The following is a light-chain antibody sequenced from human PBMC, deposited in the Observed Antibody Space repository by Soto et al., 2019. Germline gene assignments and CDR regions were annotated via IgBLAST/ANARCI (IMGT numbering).Light chain of an antibody. J-gene: IGLJ1*01. CDR3: SSYTNINTRGCV. CDR1: SGDIGSYNR. V-gene: IGLV2-14*01. Sequence: QSVLTQPASVSGSPGQSITISCTGTSGDIGSYNRVSWYQQHPGKAPKLIIYEVTDRPSGVSNRFSGSKSGNTASLTISGLQAEDEAEYYCSSYTNINTRGCVFGTGTRSPS. CDR2: EVT.